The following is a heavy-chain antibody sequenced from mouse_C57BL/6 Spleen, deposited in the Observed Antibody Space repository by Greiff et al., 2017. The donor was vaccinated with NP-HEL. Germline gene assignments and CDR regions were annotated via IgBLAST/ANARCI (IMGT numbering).Heavy chain of an antibody. CDR3: ARSSFITTVVERGRYFDV. CDR2: IYPGDGDT. D-gene: IGHD1-1*01. CDR1: GYAFSSYW. V-gene: IGHV1-80*01. Sequence: VQLQQSGAELVKPGASVKISCKASGYAFSSYWMNWVKQRPGKGLEWIGQIYPGDGDTNYNGKFKGKATLTAAKSSSTAYIQLSSLTSEDSAVYFCARSSFITTVVERGRYFDVWGTGTTVTVSS. J-gene: IGHJ1*03.